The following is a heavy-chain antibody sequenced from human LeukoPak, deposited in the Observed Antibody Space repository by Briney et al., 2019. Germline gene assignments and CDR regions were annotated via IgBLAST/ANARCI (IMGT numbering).Heavy chain of an antibody. D-gene: IGHD3-10*01. V-gene: IGHV3-23*01. J-gene: IGHJ4*02. CDR3: AKDSYYYGSGSYYTPYYFDY. CDR2: ISGSGGST. CDR1: GFTFSSYG. Sequence: GGSLRLSCAASGFTFSSYGMSWVRQAPGKVLEWVSAISGSGGSTYYADSVKGRFTISRDNSKNTLYLQMNSLRAEDTAVYYCAKDSYYYGSGSYYTPYYFDYWGQGTLVTVSS.